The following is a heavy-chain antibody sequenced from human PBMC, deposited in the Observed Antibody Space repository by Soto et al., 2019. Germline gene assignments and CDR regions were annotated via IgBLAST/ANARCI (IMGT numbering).Heavy chain of an antibody. CDR1: GFTFDDYA. D-gene: IGHD3-22*01. V-gene: IGHV3-9*01. J-gene: IGHJ4*02. CDR2: ISWNSGNI. CDR3: AKGYYYDSSVYLDY. Sequence: SLRLSCAASGFTFDDYAMHWVRQVPGKGLEWVSGISWNSGNIGYADSVKGRFTISRDNAKTSLYLQMNSLRAEDTALYYCAKGYYYDSSVYLDYWGQGTLVTVSS.